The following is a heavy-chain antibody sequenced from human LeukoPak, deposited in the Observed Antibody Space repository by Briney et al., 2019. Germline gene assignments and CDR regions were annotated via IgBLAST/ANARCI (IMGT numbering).Heavy chain of an antibody. J-gene: IGHJ4*02. V-gene: IGHV1-69*06. Sequence: ASVKVSCKASGGTFSNYAINWVRQAPGQGLEWMGGVTPIFGTANYVQKFQGRVTITADKSTGTAYMELSRLRSEDTAIYYCARASSDDTAMATPFAYWGQGTLVTVSS. CDR1: GGTFSNYA. CDR2: VTPIFGTA. D-gene: IGHD5-18*01. CDR3: ARASSDDTAMATPFAY.